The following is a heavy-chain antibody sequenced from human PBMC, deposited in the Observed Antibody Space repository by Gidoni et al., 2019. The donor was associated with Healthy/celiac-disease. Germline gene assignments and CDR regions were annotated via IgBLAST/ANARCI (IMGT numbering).Heavy chain of an antibody. Sequence: EVQLVESGGGLVKPGGSLRLSCAASGFTFSSQSMNWVRQAPGKGLEWVSSISSSSSYIYYADSVKGRFTISRDNAKTSLYLQMNSLRAEDTAVYYCARDRTSIAARPGRFDYWGQGTLVTVSS. CDR2: ISSSSSYI. D-gene: IGHD6-6*01. CDR3: ARDRTSIAARPGRFDY. CDR1: GFTFSSQS. J-gene: IGHJ4*02. V-gene: IGHV3-21*01.